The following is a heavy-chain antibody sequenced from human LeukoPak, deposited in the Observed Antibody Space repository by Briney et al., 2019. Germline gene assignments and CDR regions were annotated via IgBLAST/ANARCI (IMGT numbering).Heavy chain of an antibody. CDR1: GGSISDSIYF. D-gene: IGHD1-1*01. J-gene: IGHJ4*02. CDR2: IYQSGAT. CDR3: ARLTSNWYFDY. V-gene: IGHV4-39*01. Sequence: TSETLSLTCTVSGGSISDSIYFWGWIRQPPGKGLEWIGNIYQSGATYYTPSLKSRVTISVDTSKNQFSLNLSSVTAADTAVYYCARLTSNWYFDYWGQGTLVTVSS.